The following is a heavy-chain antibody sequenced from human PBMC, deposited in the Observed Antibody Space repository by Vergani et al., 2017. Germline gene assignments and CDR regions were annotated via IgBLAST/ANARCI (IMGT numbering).Heavy chain of an antibody. CDR1: GGPISSYY. Sequence: QVQLQESGPGLVKPSETLSLTCTVPGGPISSYYWSWIRQPPGKGLEWIGYIYYSGSTNYNPSLKSRVTISVDTSKNQFSLKLSSVNAADTAVYYCARDLLGIAAAGNAFDIWGQGTMVTVSS. J-gene: IGHJ3*02. CDR3: ARDLLGIAAAGNAFDI. D-gene: IGHD6-13*01. CDR2: IYYSGST. V-gene: IGHV4-59*01.